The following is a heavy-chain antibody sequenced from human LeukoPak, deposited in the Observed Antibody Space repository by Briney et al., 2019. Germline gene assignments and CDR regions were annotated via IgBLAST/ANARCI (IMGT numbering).Heavy chain of an antibody. CDR3: ARLVYYYDSSAEIDY. CDR2: IYYSGST. J-gene: IGHJ4*02. V-gene: IGHV4-39*01. D-gene: IGHD3-22*01. Sequence: SETLSLTCSVSGDSISTSSSYWGWIRQPPGMGLEWIGSIYYSGSTYYNTSLKSRVTISVDTSKNQFSLKLNSVTAADTAVYYCARLVYYYDSSAEIDYWGQGTLVTVSS. CDR1: GDSISTSSSY.